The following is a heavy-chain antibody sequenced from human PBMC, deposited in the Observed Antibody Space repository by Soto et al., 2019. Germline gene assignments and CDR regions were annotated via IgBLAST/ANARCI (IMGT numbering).Heavy chain of an antibody. Sequence: EVRLVESGGGLLQPGTSVRLSCAAPGFSLSSYDLHWVRQVPEKRLEWVAFFGSGGDRHYSVSVKGRFTISRDSAKKSFYLQMNSLKVGDTAVYYCGRAQSRNWNARGYGIDVWGQGTTVIVSS. D-gene: IGHD1-1*01. CDR1: GFSLSSYD. CDR2: FGSGGDR. J-gene: IGHJ6*02. V-gene: IGHV3-13*04. CDR3: GRAQSRNWNARGYGIDV.